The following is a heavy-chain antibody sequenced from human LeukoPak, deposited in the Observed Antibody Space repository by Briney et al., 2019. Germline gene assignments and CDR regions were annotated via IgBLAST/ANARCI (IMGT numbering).Heavy chain of an antibody. V-gene: IGHV3-48*03. D-gene: IGHD6-19*01. Sequence: GRSLRLSWAASGFTFTTYEINWVRQAPGKGLGWVSYTRTSGSTIYYEDSVKDRFTISRDNAKHSLYLQMNSLRAEDTAVYYCARDGPGSIAVPCYYYGMDVWGQGTTVTVSS. J-gene: IGHJ6*02. CDR2: TRTSGSTI. CDR3: ARDGPGSIAVPCYYYGMDV. CDR1: GFTFTTYE.